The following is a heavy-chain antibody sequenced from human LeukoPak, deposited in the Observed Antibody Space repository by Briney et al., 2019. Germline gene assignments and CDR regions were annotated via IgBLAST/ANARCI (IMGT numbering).Heavy chain of an antibody. CDR2: INPNSGGT. CDR3: ATDTILAPGSDDY. Sequence: ASVTVSCKASGYTFTGYYMHWVRQAPGQGLEWMGRINPNSGGTNYARKFQGRVTMTRDTSISTAYMELSRLRSDDTAVYYCATDTILAPGSDDYWGQGTLVTVSS. CDR1: GYTFTGYY. D-gene: IGHD3-3*01. J-gene: IGHJ4*02. V-gene: IGHV1-2*06.